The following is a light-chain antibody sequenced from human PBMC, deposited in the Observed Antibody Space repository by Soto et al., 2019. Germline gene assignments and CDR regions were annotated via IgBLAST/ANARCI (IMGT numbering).Light chain of an antibody. V-gene: IGKV3-20*01. CDR3: QQYGSSPLFT. J-gene: IGKJ3*01. CDR2: GAS. Sequence: EMVLTQSPGTLSLSPGERATLSCRASQSVSSSYLAWYQQKPGQAPRLLIYGASSRATGIPDRFSGSGSGTDFTITISRLEPEDFAVYYWQQYGSSPLFTVGPGTKVVIK. CDR1: QSVSSSY.